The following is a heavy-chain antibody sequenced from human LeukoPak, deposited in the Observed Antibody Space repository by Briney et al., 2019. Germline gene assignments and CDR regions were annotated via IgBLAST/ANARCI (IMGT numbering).Heavy chain of an antibody. V-gene: IGHV3-23*01. J-gene: IGHJ3*02. D-gene: IGHD3-16*02. CDR3: ARLSSFAFDI. Sequence: GGSLRLSCAASGFTCSTYVMSWVRQAPGKGLEWLSLILHNGDSTYYADSVKGRLTISRDNSKNTLYLQMNSLRAEDTAVYYCARLSSFAFDIWGQGTMVTVSS. CDR1: GFTCSTYV. CDR2: ILHNGDST.